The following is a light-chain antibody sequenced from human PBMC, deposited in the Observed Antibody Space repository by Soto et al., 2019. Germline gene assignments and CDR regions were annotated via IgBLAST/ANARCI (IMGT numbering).Light chain of an antibody. CDR1: WGIKCC. Sequence: DIQMTQCPSSLCASVGVRVALTWRASWGIKCCLAWYQQKPGRAPNLLIYAASTLQSGVPSRFSGSGSGTDFTLTISSLQPEDVATYYCQKYNSAPLTFGQGTKVDIK. J-gene: IGKJ1*01. V-gene: IGKV1-27*01. CDR3: QKYNSAPLT. CDR2: AAS.